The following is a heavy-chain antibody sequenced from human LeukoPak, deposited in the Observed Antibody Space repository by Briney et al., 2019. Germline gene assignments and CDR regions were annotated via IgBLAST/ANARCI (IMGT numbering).Heavy chain of an antibody. D-gene: IGHD1-26*01. CDR2: IKNEGSDT. CDR1: GFTFSSYW. Sequence: GGSLRLSCAASGFTFSSYWMHWVRQAPGKGLVWVLRIKNEGSDTRYADSVKGRFTISRDNAKNTLYLQMNSLRAEDTAVYYCARAQWELPPDYWGQGTLVTVSS. J-gene: IGHJ4*02. CDR3: ARAQWELPPDY. V-gene: IGHV3-74*01.